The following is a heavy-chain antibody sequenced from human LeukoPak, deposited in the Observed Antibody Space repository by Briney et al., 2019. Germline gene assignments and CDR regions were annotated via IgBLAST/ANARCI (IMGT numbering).Heavy chain of an antibody. V-gene: IGHV3-33*01. Sequence: GRSLRLSCAASGFTFSNNGMHWVRQAPGKGLEWVADIWYDGSNKYYADSVKGRFTISRDNSKNTLYLQMNSLRDEVTAEYYCARELPPVVTFYFDYWGQGTLVTVPS. CDR2: IWYDGSNK. CDR3: ARELPPVVTFYFDY. CDR1: GFTFSNNG. J-gene: IGHJ4*02. D-gene: IGHD3-22*01.